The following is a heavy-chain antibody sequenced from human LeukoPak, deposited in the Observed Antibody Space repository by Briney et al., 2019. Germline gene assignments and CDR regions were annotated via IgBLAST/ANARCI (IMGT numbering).Heavy chain of an antibody. V-gene: IGHV3-48*03. CDR2: ISSSGSTI. CDR3: ARDPSYDSSGYGFDY. CDR1: GFTFSSYE. Sequence: GGSLRLSCAASGFTFSSYEMNWVRQAPGKGLEWVSYISSSGSTIYYADSVKGRFTISRDNAKNSLYLQMISLRAEDTAVYYCARDPSYDSSGYGFDYWGQGTLVTVSS. J-gene: IGHJ4*02. D-gene: IGHD3-22*01.